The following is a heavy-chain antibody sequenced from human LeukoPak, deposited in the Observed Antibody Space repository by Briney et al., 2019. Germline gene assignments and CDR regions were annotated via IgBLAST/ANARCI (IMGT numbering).Heavy chain of an antibody. J-gene: IGHJ4*02. CDR2: ISYDGSNK. Sequence: PGGSLRLSCAASGFTFSSYGMHWVRQAPGKGLEWVAVISYDGSNKYYADSVKGRFTISRDNSKNTLYLQMNSLRAEDTVVYYCAKDAVAGTFSYWGQGTLVTVSS. V-gene: IGHV3-30*18. CDR1: GFTFSSYG. D-gene: IGHD6-19*01. CDR3: AKDAVAGTFSY.